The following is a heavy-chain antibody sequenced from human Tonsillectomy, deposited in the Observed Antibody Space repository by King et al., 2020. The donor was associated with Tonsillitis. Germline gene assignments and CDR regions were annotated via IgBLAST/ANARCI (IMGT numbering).Heavy chain of an antibody. CDR3: ARGAFRGVTLDY. CDR1: GGSISSGGYS. Sequence: LQLQESGSGLVKPSQTLSLTCAVSGGSISSGGYSWSWIRQPPGKGLEWIGYIYHTGTTYYNPSLKSRVTISVDRSKNQFSLKLSSVTAAATAVYFCARGAFRGVTLDYWGQGALVTVSS. D-gene: IGHD3-16*01. J-gene: IGHJ4*02. CDR2: IYHTGTT. V-gene: IGHV4-30-2*01.